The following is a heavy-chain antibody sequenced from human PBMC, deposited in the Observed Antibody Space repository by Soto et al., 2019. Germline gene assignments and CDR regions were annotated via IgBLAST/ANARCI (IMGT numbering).Heavy chain of an antibody. J-gene: IGHJ3*02. D-gene: IGHD3-16*02. Sequence: EVQLVESGGGLIQPGGSLRLSCAASGFTVSSNYMSWVRQAPGKGLEWVSVIYSGGSTYYADSVKGRFTISRDNSKNTLYLQMNSLRAEDTAVYYCASGGDDYVWGSYRDDAFDIWGQGTMVTVSS. CDR1: GFTVSSNY. V-gene: IGHV3-53*01. CDR3: ASGGDDYVWGSYRDDAFDI. CDR2: IYSGGST.